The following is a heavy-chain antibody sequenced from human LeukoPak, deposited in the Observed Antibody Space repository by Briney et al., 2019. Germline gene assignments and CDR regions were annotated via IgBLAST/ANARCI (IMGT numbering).Heavy chain of an antibody. J-gene: IGHJ4*02. CDR3: ARSGYSYEFDY. Sequence: GASVKVSCKASGGTFSSYAISWVRQAPGQGLEWMGGIIPILGTANYAQKFQGRVTITTDESTSTAYMELSSLRSEDTAVYYCARSGYSYEFDYWGQGTLVTVSS. CDR2: IIPILGTA. D-gene: IGHD5-18*01. V-gene: IGHV1-69*05. CDR1: GGTFSSYA.